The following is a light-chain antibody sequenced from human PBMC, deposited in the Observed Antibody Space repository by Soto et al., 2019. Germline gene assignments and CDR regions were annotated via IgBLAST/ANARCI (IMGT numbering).Light chain of an antibody. V-gene: IGLV2-8*01. CDR3: SSYGGSNV. CDR1: SSDVGGYNY. CDR2: EVS. J-gene: IGLJ7*01. Sequence: QSVLTQPPSASGSPGQSVTISCTGTSSDVGGYNYVSWYQQHPGKAPKLLIYEVSKRPSGVPDRFSGSKSGNTASLTVSGLQAEDEADYYCSSYGGSNVFGTGTQLTVL.